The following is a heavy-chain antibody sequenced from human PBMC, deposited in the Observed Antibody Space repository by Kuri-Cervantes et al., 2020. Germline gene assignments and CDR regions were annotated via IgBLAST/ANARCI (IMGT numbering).Heavy chain of an antibody. D-gene: IGHD5-18*01. V-gene: IGHV3-30*18. J-gene: IGHJ4*02. CDR3: AKVREIQLWSPTHFDY. CDR1: GFTFNRYG. CDR2: ISYDGSNK. Sequence: GESLKISCAASGFTFNRYGIHWVRQAPGKGLDWVAVISYDGSNKYYADSVKGRFTISRDNSRNTLYLQMNSLRAEDTAVYYCAKVREIQLWSPTHFDYWGQGTLVTVSS.